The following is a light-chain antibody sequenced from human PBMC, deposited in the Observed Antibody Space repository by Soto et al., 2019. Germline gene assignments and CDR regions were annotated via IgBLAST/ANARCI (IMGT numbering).Light chain of an antibody. CDR3: QQYGSSPPIT. Sequence: ETVLTQSPGTLSLSPGERVTLSCRASQSVCSRCLAWYQQKPGQSPRLLIYGASTRATGIPDRFSGSGSGTDFTLTISRLEPEDFAVYYCQQYGSSPPITFGQGTRLEIK. CDR2: GAS. J-gene: IGKJ5*01. V-gene: IGKV3-20*01. CDR1: QSVCSRC.